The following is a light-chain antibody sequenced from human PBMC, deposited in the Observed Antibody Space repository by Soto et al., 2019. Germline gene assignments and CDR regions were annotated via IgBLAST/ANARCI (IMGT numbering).Light chain of an antibody. CDR3: RSYVDPHNLV. V-gene: IGLV2-23*02. J-gene: IGLJ3*02. CDR1: SGDFGTYNL. Sequence: QSALTQPASVSGSPGQSITISCTETSGDFGTYNLVAWYQQIPGKAPKLIIYDVTKRPSGVSNPFAGSQSGTTAYLTISGLQADDEADYSCRSYVDPHNLVFGGGTTVTVL. CDR2: DVT.